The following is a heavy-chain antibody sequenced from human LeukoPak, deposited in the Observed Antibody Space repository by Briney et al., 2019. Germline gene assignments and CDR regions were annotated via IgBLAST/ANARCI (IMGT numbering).Heavy chain of an antibody. CDR2: IGSSGRII. Sequence: GGSLRLSCAASGFTFSSYEMNWVRQAAGKGLEWVSYIGSSGRIIYYADSVKGRFTISRDNAKNSLYLQMSSLRAEDTAVYYCERDPLASQHTGYFDGWGQGTLVTVSS. D-gene: IGHD2-2*01. CDR3: ERDPLASQHTGYFDG. CDR1: GFTFSSYE. V-gene: IGHV3-48*03. J-gene: IGHJ4*02.